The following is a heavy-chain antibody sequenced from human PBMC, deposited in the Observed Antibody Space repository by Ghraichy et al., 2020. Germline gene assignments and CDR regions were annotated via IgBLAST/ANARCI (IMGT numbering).Heavy chain of an antibody. V-gene: IGHV5-51*01. J-gene: IGHJ4*02. CDR2: IHPGDSDT. CDR1: GYSFTTYW. CDR3: ARDYGSGSWYYFDY. D-gene: IGHD3-10*01. Sequence: GESLNISCKASGYSFTTYWIGWVRQMPGKGLEWMGIIHPGDSDTRYSPSFQGQVTISADKSINTAYLQWSSLKSSDTALYFCARDYGSGSWYYFDYWGQGTLLTVSS.